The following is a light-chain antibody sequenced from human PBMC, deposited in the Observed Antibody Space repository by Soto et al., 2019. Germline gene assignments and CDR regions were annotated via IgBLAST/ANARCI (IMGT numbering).Light chain of an antibody. V-gene: IGKV1-8*01. CDR1: QGISSY. CDR3: QQSYSTLT. J-gene: IGKJ3*01. Sequence: AIRMTQSPSSFSASTGDRVTIICRASQGISSYLAWYQQKPGKAPKLLIYAASTLQSGVPSRFSGSGSGTDFTLTISCLQSEDFATYYCQQSYSTLTFGPGTKVDIK. CDR2: AAS.